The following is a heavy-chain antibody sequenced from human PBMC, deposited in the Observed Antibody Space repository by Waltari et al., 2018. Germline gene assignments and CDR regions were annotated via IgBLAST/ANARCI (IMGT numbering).Heavy chain of an antibody. J-gene: IGHJ4*02. CDR2: IYYSGST. CDR3: AREKEAVAFD. D-gene: IGHD6-19*01. V-gene: IGHV4-39*01. CDR1: GGSISSSSYY. Sequence: QLQLQESGPGLVKPSETLSLTCTVSGGSISSSSYYWGWIGSIYYSGSTYYNPSLKSRVTISVYTSKNQFSRKLSSVTAADTAVYDWAREKEAVAFDWGQGTLVTVSS.